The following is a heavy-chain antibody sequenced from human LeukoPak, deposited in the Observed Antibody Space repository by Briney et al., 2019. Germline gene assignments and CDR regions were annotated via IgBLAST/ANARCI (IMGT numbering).Heavy chain of an antibody. V-gene: IGHV3-7*01. J-gene: IGHJ6*03. CDR2: MKQDGSQK. D-gene: IGHD1-1*01. Sequence: GGSLRLSCAASGFTFSTYWMTWVRQAPGKGLEWVANMKQDGSQKYYVDSVKGRFTISRDNAKNSLYLQLNSLRAEDTAVYYCARYRSSVRGNYYYYMDVWGRGTTVTASS. CDR1: GFTFSTYW. CDR3: ARYRSSVRGNYYYYMDV.